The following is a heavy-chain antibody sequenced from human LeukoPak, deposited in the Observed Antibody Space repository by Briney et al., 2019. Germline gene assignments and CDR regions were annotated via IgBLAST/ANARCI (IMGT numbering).Heavy chain of an antibody. V-gene: IGHV1-69*04. D-gene: IGHD3-22*01. CDR3: AKDEGGQGNYYDSSGYDY. CDR2: IIPILGIA. CDR1: GGTFSSYA. J-gene: IGHJ4*02. Sequence: ASVKVSCKASGGTFSSYAISWVRQAPGQGLEWMGRIIPILGIANYAQKFQGRVTITADKSTSTAYMELSSLRSEDTAVYYCAKDEGGQGNYYDSSGYDYWGQGTLVTVSS.